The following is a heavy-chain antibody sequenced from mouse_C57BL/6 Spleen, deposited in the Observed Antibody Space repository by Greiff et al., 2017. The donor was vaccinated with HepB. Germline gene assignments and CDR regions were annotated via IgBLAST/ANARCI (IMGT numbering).Heavy chain of an antibody. CDR2: ISSGGDYI. V-gene: IGHV5-9-1*02. CDR1: GFTFSSYA. D-gene: IGHD4-1*01. J-gene: IGHJ2*01. Sequence: EVHLVESGEGLVKPGGSLKLSCAASGFTFSSYAMSWVRQTPEKRLEWVAYISSGGDYIYYADTVKGRFTISRDNARNTLYLQMSSLKSEDTAMYYCTREVWDGTYYFDYWGQGTTLTVSS. CDR3: TREVWDGTYYFDY.